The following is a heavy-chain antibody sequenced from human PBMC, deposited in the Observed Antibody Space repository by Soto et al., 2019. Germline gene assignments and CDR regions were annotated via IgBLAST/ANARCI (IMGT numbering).Heavy chain of an antibody. CDR2: IYWDDDK. D-gene: IGHD6-13*01. V-gene: IGHV2-5*02. CDR1: GFSLSTSGVG. Sequence: QITLKESGPTLVKPTQTLTLTCTFSGFSLSTSGVGVGWIRQPPGKALEWLALIYWDDDKRYSPSLKSRLTIXKXLSKNQVVLTMTNMDPVDTATYYCAHRLAATGLFDYWGQGTLVTVSS. J-gene: IGHJ4*02. CDR3: AHRLAATGLFDY.